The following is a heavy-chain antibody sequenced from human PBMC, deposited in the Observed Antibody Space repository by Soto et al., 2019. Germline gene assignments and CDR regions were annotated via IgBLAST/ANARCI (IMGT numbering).Heavy chain of an antibody. V-gene: IGHV4-59*06. CDR3: ARWVVRGVTTRNYYYYMDV. CDR2: IYYSGST. J-gene: IGHJ6*03. Sequence: SETLSLTCTVSGGSISSYYWSWIRLHPGKGLEWIGYIYYSGSTYYNPSLKSRVTISVDTSKNQFSLKLSSVTAADTAVYYCARWVVRGVTTRNYYYYMDVWGKGTTVTVSS. CDR1: GGSISSYY. D-gene: IGHD3-10*01.